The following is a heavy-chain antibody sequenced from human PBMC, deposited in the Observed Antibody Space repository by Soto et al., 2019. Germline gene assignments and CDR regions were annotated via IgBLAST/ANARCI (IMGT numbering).Heavy chain of an antibody. D-gene: IGHD3-3*01. Sequence: QLHLVQSGAVVKKPGASVTVSCSASGYPVTAYYMHWVRQAPGRGLEWMGGINPATGAAKYTQTLQGRVTMARDTSTSSVFMELSGLTSEDTAVFYCARGGGVGVAGSAAFDMGGQGTLVTVSS. CDR3: ARGGGVGVAGSAAFDM. V-gene: IGHV1-2*02. CDR2: INPATGAA. CDR1: GYPVTAYY. J-gene: IGHJ3*02.